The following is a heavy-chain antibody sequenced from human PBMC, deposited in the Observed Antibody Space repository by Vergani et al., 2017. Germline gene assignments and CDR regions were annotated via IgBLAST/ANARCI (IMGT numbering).Heavy chain of an antibody. CDR1: GFSLNTRGVS. D-gene: IGHD1-7*01. CDR2: IYWNDDQ. CDR3: VYRKTEWGTTGCFYPFYYYYYMDV. Sequence: QITLKESGPTLVKPTQTLTLTCTFSGFSLNTRGVSVAWIRQPPGKALDWLALIYWNDDQHYSPSLNNRVTITKDTSKNQVVLTMTNMDYVDTGTYYCVYRKTEWGTTGCFYPFYYYYYMDVWDKGTTVTVSS. V-gene: IGHV2-5*04. J-gene: IGHJ6*03.